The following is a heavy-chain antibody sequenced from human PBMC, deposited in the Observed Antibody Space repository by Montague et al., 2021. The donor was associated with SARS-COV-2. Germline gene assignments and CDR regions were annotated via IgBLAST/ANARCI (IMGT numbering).Heavy chain of an antibody. CDR2: IYYSGST. CDR1: GGSISSYY. Sequence: SETLSLTCTVSGGSISSYYCSWIRQPPGKGLEWIGYIYYSGSTNXNPSLKSRVTISVDTSKNQFSLKLSSVTAADTAVYYCARVDYSNAWFDPWGQGTLVTVSS. D-gene: IGHD4-11*01. V-gene: IGHV4-59*01. J-gene: IGHJ5*02. CDR3: ARVDYSNAWFDP.